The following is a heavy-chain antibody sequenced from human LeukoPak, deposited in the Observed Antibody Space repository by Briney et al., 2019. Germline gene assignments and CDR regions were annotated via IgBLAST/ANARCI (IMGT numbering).Heavy chain of an antibody. J-gene: IGHJ4*02. CDR1: GFTFSSYA. Sequence: GGSLRLSCAASGFTFSSYAMSWVRQAPGKGLGWVSAISGSGGSTYYADSVKGRFTISRDNSKNTLYLQMNSLRAEDTAVYYCAKDGKPWLVPVGFDYWGQGTLVTVSS. CDR2: ISGSGGST. CDR3: AKDGKPWLVPVGFDY. D-gene: IGHD6-19*01. V-gene: IGHV3-23*01.